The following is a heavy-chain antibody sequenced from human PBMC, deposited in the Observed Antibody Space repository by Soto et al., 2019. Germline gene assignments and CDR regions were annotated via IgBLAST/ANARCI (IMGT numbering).Heavy chain of an antibody. CDR2: ISSRSDI. V-gene: IGHV3-21*01. Sequence: GGSLRLSCVGSGFTFSTYSINWVRQAPGKGLEWVSSISSRSDIYYADSVKGRFTISRDNAKNLLFLQMNSLTIEDTATYYCAREANTIYAPHGLDVWGQGTAVTVSS. D-gene: IGHD3-3*01. CDR1: GFTFSTYS. J-gene: IGHJ6*02. CDR3: AREANTIYAPHGLDV.